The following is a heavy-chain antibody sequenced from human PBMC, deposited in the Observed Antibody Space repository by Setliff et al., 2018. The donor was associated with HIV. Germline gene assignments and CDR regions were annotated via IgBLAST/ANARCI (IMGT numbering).Heavy chain of an antibody. CDR1: GFTFSRFW. V-gene: IGHV3-74*01. Sequence: PGGSLRLSCAASGFTFSRFWMHWVRQAPGQGLVWVSGINNDTTTTTYADSVKGRFSISRDNAKNTLYLEMNGLRGEDTAVYYCARGSHRATSVTTPFDYWGQGTLVTVSS. D-gene: IGHD4-17*01. CDR3: ARGSHRATSVTTPFDY. J-gene: IGHJ4*02. CDR2: INNDTTTT.